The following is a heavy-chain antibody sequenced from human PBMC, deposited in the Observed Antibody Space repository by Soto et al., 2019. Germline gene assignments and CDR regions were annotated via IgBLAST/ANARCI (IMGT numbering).Heavy chain of an antibody. D-gene: IGHD3-3*01. CDR2: ISDNGSS. V-gene: IGHV4-4*02. J-gene: IGHJ4*02. CDR3: ASGSTGFLDY. Sequence: QVLLQESGPGLVKPSGTLSLSCAVSSGSISSTSWWTWVRQPPGKGLEWIGEISDNGSSNYNPSLKSRVTLSGDKSKNQFSLKLTSVTAADTAVYYCASGSTGFLDYWGQGTLVTVSS. CDR1: SGSISSTSW.